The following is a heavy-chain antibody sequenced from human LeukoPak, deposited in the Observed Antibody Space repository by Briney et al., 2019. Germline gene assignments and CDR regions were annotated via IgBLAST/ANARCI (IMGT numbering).Heavy chain of an antibody. CDR2: ISGSVGST. J-gene: IGHJ3*02. CDR1: GFTFRSYA. Sequence: GGSLRLSCAASGFTFRSYAMRWVRQAPGKGLEWVPAISGSVGSTYYADSVKGRFTISRDNSKNTLYLQMNSLRAEDTAVYYCAKDLGGIVVALGGAFDIWGQGTMVTVSS. CDR3: AKDLGGIVVALGGAFDI. D-gene: IGHD2-15*01. V-gene: IGHV3-23*01.